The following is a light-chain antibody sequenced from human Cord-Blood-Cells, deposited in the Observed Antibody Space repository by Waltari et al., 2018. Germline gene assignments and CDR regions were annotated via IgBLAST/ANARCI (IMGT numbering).Light chain of an antibody. CDR3: QQYNNWPLT. J-gene: IGKJ4*01. CDR1: QSVRSN. V-gene: IGKV3-15*01. Sequence: EIRITQSPATVSVSPGERATISSRASQSVRSNLAWYQQKPCQAPRLLSYRASTSATGIPARFSGSGSGTEFTLTIRSMRSADFAVYDCQQYNNWPLTFRASTKVEIK. CDR2: RAS.